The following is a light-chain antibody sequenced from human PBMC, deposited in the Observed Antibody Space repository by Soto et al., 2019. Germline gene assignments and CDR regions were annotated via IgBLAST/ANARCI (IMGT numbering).Light chain of an antibody. J-gene: IGLJ1*01. CDR2: EVS. CDR1: SSDVGGYNY. V-gene: IGLV2-14*01. CDR3: SSFTTSNTPHFV. Sequence: QSALTQPASVSGSPGQSITISCTGTSSDVGGYNYVSWFQQHPGRAPKLMIYEVSNRPSGVSNRFSGSKSGTTASLSISGLQAEDEADYYCSSFTTSNTPHFVFGTGTKVTV.